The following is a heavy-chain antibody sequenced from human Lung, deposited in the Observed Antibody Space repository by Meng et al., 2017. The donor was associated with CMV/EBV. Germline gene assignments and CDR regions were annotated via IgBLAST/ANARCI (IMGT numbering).Heavy chain of an antibody. J-gene: IGHJ6*02. V-gene: IGHV3-48*03. CDR3: ARDRPYYDFWSGYGRDV. D-gene: IGHD3-3*01. CDR2: ISSSGSTI. CDR1: GFTFSGYE. Sequence: GGSLRLXXAASGFTFSGYEMNWVRQAPGKGLEWVSYISSSGSTIYYADSVKGRFTISRDNAKNSLYLQMNSLRAEDTAVYYCARDRPYYDFWSGYGRDVGGQGTXVTVSS.